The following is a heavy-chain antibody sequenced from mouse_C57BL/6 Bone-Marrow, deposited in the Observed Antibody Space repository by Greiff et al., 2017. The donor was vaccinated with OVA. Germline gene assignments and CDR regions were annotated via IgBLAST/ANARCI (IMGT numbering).Heavy chain of an antibody. D-gene: IGHD3-2*02. V-gene: IGHV1-22*01. J-gene: IGHJ3*01. CDR3: AKTAQAAWFAY. Sequence: EVQLQQSGPELVKPGASVKMSCKASGYTFTDYNMHWVKQSHGKSLEWIGYINPNNGGSSYNQKFKGKATLTVNKSSSTAYMELRSLTSEDSAVYYCAKTAQAAWFAYWGQGTLVTVSA. CDR2: INPNNGGS. CDR1: GYTFTDYN.